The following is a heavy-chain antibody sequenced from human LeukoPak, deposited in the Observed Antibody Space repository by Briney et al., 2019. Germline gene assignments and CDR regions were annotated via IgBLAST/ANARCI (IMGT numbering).Heavy chain of an antibody. J-gene: IGHJ6*02. CDR3: ARVVPVYAGRYRGGMDV. V-gene: IGHV3-7*01. Sequence: GGSLRLSCAASGFTFINYWMTWVRQGPGRGLEWVANVKHDGSEKNYVGSVKGRFTISRDNAKNSLYLQMNSLRAGDTGVYYCARVVPVYAGRYRGGMDVWGQGTTVTVSS. CDR2: VKHDGSEK. D-gene: IGHD5-12*01. CDR1: GFTFINYW.